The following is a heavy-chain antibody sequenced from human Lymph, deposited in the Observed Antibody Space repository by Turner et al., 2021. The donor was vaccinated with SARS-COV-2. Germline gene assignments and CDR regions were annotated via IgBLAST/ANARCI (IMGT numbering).Heavy chain of an antibody. D-gene: IGHD3-10*01. CDR1: GLTVSSNY. J-gene: IGHJ6*02. CDR2: IYSGGST. CDR3: ARDLVVYGMDV. Sequence: EVQLVETGGGLIQPGGSLRLSCAASGLTVSSNYMTWVRQAQGKGLEWVSVIYSGGSTFYADSVKGRFTISRDNSKNTLYLQMNSLRAEDTAVYYCARDLVVYGMDVWGQGTTVTVSS. V-gene: IGHV3-53*02.